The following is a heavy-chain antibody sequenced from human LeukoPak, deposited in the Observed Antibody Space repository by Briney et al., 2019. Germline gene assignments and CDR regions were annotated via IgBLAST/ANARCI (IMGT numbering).Heavy chain of an antibody. D-gene: IGHD2-2*01. J-gene: IGHJ6*03. Sequence: GGSLRLSCAASGFNFSNYARSWVRQAPGKGLEWVSAISGSGGSTYYADSVKGRFTISRDNSKNALYLQMNSLRAEDTAVYYCAKGADIVVVPAAIVEDYMDVWGKGTTVTVSS. CDR3: AKGADIVVVPAAIVEDYMDV. CDR2: ISGSGGST. CDR1: GFNFSNYA. V-gene: IGHV3-23*01.